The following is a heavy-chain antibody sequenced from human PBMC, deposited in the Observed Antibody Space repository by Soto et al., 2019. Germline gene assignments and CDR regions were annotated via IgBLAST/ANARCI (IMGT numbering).Heavy chain of an antibody. CDR2: IDTTSSTQ. Sequence: GGSQRLSCAAFGFSLSHYSMSWVRQAPGKGLEWISYIDTTSSTQFYADSVKGRFTISRDNAKNSLFLQMDSLGADDTAVYYCARGGGVHLVSLDYWGQGALVTVSS. D-gene: IGHD2-8*01. CDR3: ARGGGVHLVSLDY. J-gene: IGHJ4*02. CDR1: GFSLSHYS. V-gene: IGHV3-48*01.